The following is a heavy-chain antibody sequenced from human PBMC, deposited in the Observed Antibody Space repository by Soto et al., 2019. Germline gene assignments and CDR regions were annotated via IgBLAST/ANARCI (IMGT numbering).Heavy chain of an antibody. CDR3: ARRTVTTYHYFDY. V-gene: IGHV3-21*01. J-gene: IGHJ4*02. D-gene: IGHD4-17*01. Sequence: AGGSLRLSCVASGFTFSTYDMNWVRQAPGKGLEWVSSINRASIYIYYADSVRGRFTISRDNAKNSLYLQMDSLRVEDTAVYYCARRTVTTYHYFDYWGEGTMVTVYS. CDR1: GFTFSTYD. CDR2: INRASIYI.